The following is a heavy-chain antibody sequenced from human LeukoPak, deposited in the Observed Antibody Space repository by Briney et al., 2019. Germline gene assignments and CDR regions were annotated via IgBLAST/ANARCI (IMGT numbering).Heavy chain of an antibody. Sequence: SVKVSCKASGGTFSSYAISWVRQAPGQGLEWMGGIIPIFGTANYAQKFQGRVTITADKSASTAYMELSSLRSEDTAVYYCARGELGEFYYFDYWGQGTLVTVSS. CDR1: GGTFSSYA. CDR2: IIPIFGTA. J-gene: IGHJ4*02. V-gene: IGHV1-69*06. D-gene: IGHD3-10*01. CDR3: ARGELGEFYYFDY.